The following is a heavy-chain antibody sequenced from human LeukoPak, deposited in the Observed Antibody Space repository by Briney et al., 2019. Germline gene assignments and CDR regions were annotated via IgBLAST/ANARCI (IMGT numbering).Heavy chain of an antibody. CDR2: IYTSGST. CDR3: ARGYCSGITSCPFIWFDP. V-gene: IGHV4-61*02. CDR1: GGSISSGSYY. Sequence: SETLSLTCTVSGGSISSGSYYWSWIRQPAGKGLEWIGRIYTSGSTNYNPSLKSRVTMSVDTSKNQFSLKLSSVTAADTADYYCARGYCSGITSCPFIWFDPWGQGALVTVSS. D-gene: IGHD2-15*01. J-gene: IGHJ5*02.